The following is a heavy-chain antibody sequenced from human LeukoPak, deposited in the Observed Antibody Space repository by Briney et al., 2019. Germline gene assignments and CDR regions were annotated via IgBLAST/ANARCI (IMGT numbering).Heavy chain of an antibody. CDR1: GFTFSSYG. CDR2: IRYDGSNK. V-gene: IGHV3-30*02. CDR3: ARRWGDCYDY. Sequence: GGSLRLSCAASGFTFSSYGMHWVRQAPGKGLEWVAFIRYDGSNKYYADSVKGRFTISRDNSKNTLYLQMNSLRAEDTAVYYCARRWGDCYDYWGQGTLVTVSS. D-gene: IGHD2-21*02. J-gene: IGHJ4*02.